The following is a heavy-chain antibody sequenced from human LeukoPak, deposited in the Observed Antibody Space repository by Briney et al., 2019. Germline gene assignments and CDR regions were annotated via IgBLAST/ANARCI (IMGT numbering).Heavy chain of an antibody. Sequence: GGSLRLSCAASGFTFSSYGMHWVRQAPGKGLEWVAFIRYDGSNKYYADSVKGRFTISRDNSKNTLYLQMNSLRAEDTAVYYCAKDTIGELFGFYDYWGQGTLVTVSS. J-gene: IGHJ4*02. CDR1: GFTFSSYG. CDR2: IRYDGSNK. V-gene: IGHV3-30*02. CDR3: AKDTIGELFGFYDY. D-gene: IGHD3-10*01.